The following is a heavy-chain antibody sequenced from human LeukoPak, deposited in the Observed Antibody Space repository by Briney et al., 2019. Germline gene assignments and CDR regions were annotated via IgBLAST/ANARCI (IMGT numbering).Heavy chain of an antibody. J-gene: IGHJ1*01. CDR1: GGTFSSYA. CDR3: ARGGYYYDSSGYPRAEYFQH. CDR2: IIPIFGTA. D-gene: IGHD3-22*01. Sequence: SVKVSCKASGGTFSSYAISWVRQAPGQGLEWMGGIIPIFGTANYAQKFQGRVTITTDESTSTAYMELSSLRSEGTAVYYCARGGYYYDSSGYPRAEYFQHWGQGTLVTVSS. V-gene: IGHV1-69*05.